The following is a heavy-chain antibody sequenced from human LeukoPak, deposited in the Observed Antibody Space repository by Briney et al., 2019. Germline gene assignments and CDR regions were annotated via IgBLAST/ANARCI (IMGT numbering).Heavy chain of an antibody. CDR3: ATAPILRGEGGEHYKYGMDV. D-gene: IGHD2-2*02. CDR1: VGSISSCNW. CDR2: IYHNGTR. Sequence: PSGTLSLTCAVSVGSISSCNWWSWVRQSPGKGLEWIGEIYHNGTRNYNPSLKSRVTISADTFKNHFSLKLTSVTAADTAVYYCATAPILRGEGGEHYKYGMDVWGQGTTVIVSS. J-gene: IGHJ6*02. V-gene: IGHV4-4*02.